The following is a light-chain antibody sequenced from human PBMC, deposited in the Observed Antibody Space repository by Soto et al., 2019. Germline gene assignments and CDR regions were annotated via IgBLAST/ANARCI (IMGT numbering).Light chain of an antibody. CDR1: QTIRSL. J-gene: IGKJ5*01. CDR2: DAS. CDR3: HQYQTYAT. V-gene: IGKV1-5*01. Sequence: DIQMTQSPSTLSASVGDRVTITCRASQTIRSLLAWYQQKPGKAPKALIYDASRLGSGVPSRFSGSGSGTEFTLTISSLQPDDFATYYCHQYQTYATFGQGTRLEI.